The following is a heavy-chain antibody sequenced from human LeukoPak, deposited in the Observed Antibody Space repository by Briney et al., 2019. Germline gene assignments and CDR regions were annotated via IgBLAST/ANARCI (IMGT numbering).Heavy chain of an antibody. D-gene: IGHD6-13*01. J-gene: IGHJ4*02. CDR3: ARDRKQQLVPLDY. V-gene: IGHV3-23*01. CDR2: ISGSGGST. CDR1: GFTFSSYA. Sequence: PGGSLRLSCAASGFTFSSYAMSWVRQAPGKGLEWVSAISGSGGSTYYADSVKGRFTISRDNSKNTLYLQMNSLRAEDTAVYYCARDRKQQLVPLDYWGQGTLVTVSS.